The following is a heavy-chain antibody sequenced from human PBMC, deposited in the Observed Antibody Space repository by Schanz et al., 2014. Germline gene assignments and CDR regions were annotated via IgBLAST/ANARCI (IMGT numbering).Heavy chain of an antibody. CDR3: ARDGYRNGRPFDH. CDR1: GFAFSNYA. V-gene: IGHV3-48*04. CDR2: ISHNSHYT. J-gene: IGHJ4*02. D-gene: IGHD5-18*01. Sequence: EVQVVESGGGLVQPGGSLRLSCAASGFAFSNYAMNWVRQAPGKGLEWVSYISHNSHYTNYADSVKGRFTISRDTAENSMYLQMNSLRAEDTAVYYCARDGYRNGRPFDHWGQGTRVTVSA.